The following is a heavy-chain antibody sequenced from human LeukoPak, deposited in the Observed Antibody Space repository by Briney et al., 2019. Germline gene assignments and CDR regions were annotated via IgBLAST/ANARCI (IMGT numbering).Heavy chain of an antibody. CDR3: ARDTWGYSYGFDAFDI. CDR2: IYTSGST. D-gene: IGHD5-18*01. CDR1: GGSISSYY. Sequence: SETLFLTCTVSGGSISSYYWSWIRQPAGKGLEWIGRIYTSGSTNYNPSLKSRVTMSVDTSKNQFSLKLSSVTAADTAVYYCARDTWGYSYGFDAFDIWGQGTMVTVSS. V-gene: IGHV4-4*07. J-gene: IGHJ3*02.